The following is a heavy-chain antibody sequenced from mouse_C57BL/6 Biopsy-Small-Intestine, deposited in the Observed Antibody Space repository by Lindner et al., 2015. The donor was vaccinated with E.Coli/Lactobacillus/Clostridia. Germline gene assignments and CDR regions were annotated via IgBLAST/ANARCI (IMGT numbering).Heavy chain of an antibody. CDR1: GYSFTDYF. CDR2: INPYIGNA. J-gene: IGHJ2*01. Sequence: VQLQESGPELVNPGASVKISCKASGYSFTDYFMNWVMQSHGKSLEWIGRINPYIGNAFYNQKFKAKATLTVDKSSSTAYMQFKSLTSEDSAVYYCARWEGDYWGQGTTLTVSS. D-gene: IGHD4-1*01. V-gene: IGHV1-20*01. CDR3: ARWEGDY.